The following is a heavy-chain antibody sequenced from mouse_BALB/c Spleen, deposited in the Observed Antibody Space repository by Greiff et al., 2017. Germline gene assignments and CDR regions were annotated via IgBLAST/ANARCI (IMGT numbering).Heavy chain of an antibody. D-gene: IGHD4-1*01. Sequence: QVQLQQSGAELVRPGTSVKISCKASGYTFTNYWLGWVKQRPGHGLEWIGDIYPGGGYTNYNEKFKGKATLTADTSSSTAYMQLSSLTSEDSAVYFCARDWDEGAMDYWGQGTSVTVSS. CDR2: IYPGGGYT. J-gene: IGHJ4*01. V-gene: IGHV1-63*02. CDR1: GYTFTNYW. CDR3: ARDWDEGAMDY.